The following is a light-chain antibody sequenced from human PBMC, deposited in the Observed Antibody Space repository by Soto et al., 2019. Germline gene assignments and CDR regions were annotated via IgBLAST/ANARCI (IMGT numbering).Light chain of an antibody. J-gene: IGKJ1*01. CDR1: QSISSN. Sequence: EIVLPQSHGILYLSPGERATLSCRASQSISSNLAWYQQKPGQAPRLLIYGASTRATGIPARFSGSGPGTEFTLTITSLQSEDVAVYYCQQYHNWPPWTFGPGTKV. V-gene: IGKV3-15*01. CDR3: QQYHNWPPWT. CDR2: GAS.